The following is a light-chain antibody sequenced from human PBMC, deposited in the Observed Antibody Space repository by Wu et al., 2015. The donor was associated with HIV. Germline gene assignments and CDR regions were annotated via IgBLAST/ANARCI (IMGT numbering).Light chain of an antibody. Sequence: EIVLTQSPGTLSLSPGERATLSCRASQTVSSSYLAWYQQKLGQAPRLLMYGTSSRATGIPDRFSGSGSGTDFTLTISRLEPEDFAVYYCQQYGSSPWSFGQGTKLEIK. CDR1: QTVSSSY. CDR3: QQYGSSPWS. J-gene: IGKJ2*04. CDR2: GTS. V-gene: IGKV3-20*01.